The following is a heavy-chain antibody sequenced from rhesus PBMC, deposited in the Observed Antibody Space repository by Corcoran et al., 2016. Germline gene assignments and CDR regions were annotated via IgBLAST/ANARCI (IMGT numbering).Heavy chain of an antibody. CDR2: IYGSGSST. V-gene: IGHV4-169*01. D-gene: IGHD6-25*01. CDR1: GGSISSSY. Sequence: QLQLQESGPGLVKPSETLSVTCAVSGGSISSSYWSWIRQAPGKGLEWIGYIYGSGSSTNYNPSLKSRVTLSVDTSKNHLSLKLSSVTTADTAVYYCARGGRQLDYWGQGVLVTVSS. J-gene: IGHJ4*01. CDR3: ARGGRQLDY.